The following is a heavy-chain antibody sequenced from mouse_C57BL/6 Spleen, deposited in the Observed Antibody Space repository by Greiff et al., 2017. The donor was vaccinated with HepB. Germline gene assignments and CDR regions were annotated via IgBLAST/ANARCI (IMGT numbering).Heavy chain of an antibody. CDR3: TTLLPNWYFDV. CDR1: GFNIKDDY. CDR2: IDPENGDT. Sequence: EVKVVESGAELVRPGASVKLSCTASGFNIKDDYMHWVKQRPEQGLEWIGWIDPENGDTEYASKFQGKATITADTSSNTAYLQLSSLTSEDTAVYYCTTLLPNWYFDVWGTGTTVTVSS. J-gene: IGHJ1*03. D-gene: IGHD2-10*01. V-gene: IGHV14-4*01.